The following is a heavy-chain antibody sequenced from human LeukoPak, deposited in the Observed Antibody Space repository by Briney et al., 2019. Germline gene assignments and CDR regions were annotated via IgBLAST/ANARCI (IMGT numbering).Heavy chain of an antibody. CDR1: GYSISSGYY. V-gene: IGHV4-38-2*02. J-gene: IGHJ6*03. CDR2: IYYSGST. Sequence: SETLSLTCTLSGYSISSGYYWGWIRQPPGKGLEWIGSIYYSGSTYYNPSLKSRVTISVDTSKNQFSLKLSSVTAADTVVYYCARALGYCSSTSCYYYMDVWGKGTTVTVSS. CDR3: ARALGYCSSTSCYYYMDV. D-gene: IGHD2-2*01.